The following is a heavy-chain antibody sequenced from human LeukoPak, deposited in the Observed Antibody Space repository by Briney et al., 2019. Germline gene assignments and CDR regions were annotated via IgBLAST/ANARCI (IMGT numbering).Heavy chain of an antibody. Sequence: PGRSLSLSCVASGFTFSSYTMHWVRQAPGKGLEWGADISYDGSHKFHADSVKGRFTISRDNYKNTVYLQVNSLRAEDTAIYYCARDVGGYAFDYWGQGTLVTVSS. CDR2: ISYDGSHK. CDR1: GFTFSSYT. CDR3: ARDVGGYAFDY. J-gene: IGHJ4*02. V-gene: IGHV3-30*04. D-gene: IGHD5-12*01.